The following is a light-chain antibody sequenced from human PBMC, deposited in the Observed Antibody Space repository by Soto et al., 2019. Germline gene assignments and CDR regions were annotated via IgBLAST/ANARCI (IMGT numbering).Light chain of an antibody. CDR3: QQHGSSPIP. J-gene: IGKJ5*01. Sequence: DIVMPQSPGTLSLSPGDRATLSCRASQSVAGAYVAWYQQRPGQAPRLLISEASSRATGIPDRFSGSGSGTDFTLTIDRLEPEDFAMYYCQQHGSSPIPFGQGTRLEIK. CDR2: EAS. CDR1: QSVAGAY. V-gene: IGKV3-20*01.